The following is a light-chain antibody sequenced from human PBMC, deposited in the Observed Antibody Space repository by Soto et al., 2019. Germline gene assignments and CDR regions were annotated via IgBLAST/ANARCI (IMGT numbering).Light chain of an antibody. CDR2: EVS. CDR3: CSYRSGTSPYSV. V-gene: IGLV2-14*03. Sequence: QSALTQPASVSGSPGQSITISCTGTSSDIGGYKDVSWYQQHPGKAPQVLIFEVSYRPYGISNRFSGSKSGNVASLTISGLQAEDDADYYCCSYRSGTSPYSVFGTGTKVTVL. J-gene: IGLJ1*01. CDR1: SSDIGGYKD.